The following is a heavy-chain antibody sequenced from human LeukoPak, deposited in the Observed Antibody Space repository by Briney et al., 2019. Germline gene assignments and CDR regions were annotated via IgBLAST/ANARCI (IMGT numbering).Heavy chain of an antibody. D-gene: IGHD6-6*01. V-gene: IGHV3-23*01. Sequence: GGSLRLSCAASGFTFSSYAKSWVRQAPGKGLEWVSAISGSGGSTYYADSVKGRFTISRDNSKNTLYLQMNSLRAEDTAVYYCAKDFRSIATPYYFDYWGQGTLVTVSS. CDR2: ISGSGGST. CDR3: AKDFRSIATPYYFDY. J-gene: IGHJ4*02. CDR1: GFTFSSYA.